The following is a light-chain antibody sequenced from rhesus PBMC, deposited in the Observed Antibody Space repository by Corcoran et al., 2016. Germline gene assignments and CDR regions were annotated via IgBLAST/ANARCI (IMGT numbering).Light chain of an antibody. J-gene: IGKJ2*01. CDR1: QGISSD. CDR2: YAK. CDR3: QHYNSFPYS. Sequence: DIQMTQSPSSLSASVGDRVIITCRASQGISSDLNWYQQKPGKAPKLLIYYAKRLESGAPSRFSASGSGTEFTLPISSLQPEDFATYYCQHYNSFPYSFGQGTKVEIK. V-gene: IGKV1-32*01.